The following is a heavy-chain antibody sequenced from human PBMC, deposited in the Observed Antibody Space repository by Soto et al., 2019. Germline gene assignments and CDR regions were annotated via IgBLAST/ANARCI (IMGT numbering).Heavy chain of an antibody. V-gene: IGHV4-34*01. D-gene: IGHD6-19*01. Sequence: SETLSLTCAVYGGSFSGYYWSWIRQPPGKGLEWIGEINHSGSTNYNPSLKSRVTISVDTSKNQFSLKLSSVTAADTAVYYCARRQSSRFDYWGQGTLVTVSS. CDR1: GGSFSGYY. CDR2: INHSGST. CDR3: ARRQSSRFDY. J-gene: IGHJ4*02.